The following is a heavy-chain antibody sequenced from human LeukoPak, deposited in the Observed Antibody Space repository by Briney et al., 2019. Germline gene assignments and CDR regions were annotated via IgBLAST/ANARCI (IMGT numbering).Heavy chain of an antibody. D-gene: IGHD3-3*01. V-gene: IGHV3-23*01. CDR3: AKDDAFYDFWSGYPPRGMDV. J-gene: IGHJ6*02. Sequence: GGSLRLSCAASGFTFSSYAMSWVRQAPGKGLEWVSAISGSGGSTYYADSVKGRFTISRDSSKNTLYLQMNSLRAEDTAVYYCAKDDAFYDFWSGYPPRGMDVWGQGTTVTVSS. CDR2: ISGSGGST. CDR1: GFTFSSYA.